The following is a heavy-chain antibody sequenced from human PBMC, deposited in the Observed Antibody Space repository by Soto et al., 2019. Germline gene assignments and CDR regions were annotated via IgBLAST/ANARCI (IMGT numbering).Heavy chain of an antibody. J-gene: IGHJ6*02. CDR3: ARRRSRPNFRFLAMDMEV. CDR2: IYPGDSDT. Sequence: PGESLKISWKGSGYSFTSYWIGWVRQMPVKGLEWLGIIYPGDSDTRYTPSFQCHVTISADNSIITAYLPGSTLKASDTAFSNCARRRSRPNFRFLAMDMEVWGQGSMVTSP. V-gene: IGHV5-51*03. CDR1: GYSFTSYW. D-gene: IGHD3-3*01.